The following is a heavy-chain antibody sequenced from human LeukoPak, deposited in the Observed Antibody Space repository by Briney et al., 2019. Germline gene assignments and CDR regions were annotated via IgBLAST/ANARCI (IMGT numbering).Heavy chain of an antibody. D-gene: IGHD3-3*01. CDR1: GFTFDSYE. J-gene: IGHJ4*02. Sequence: GGSLRLSCAASGFTFDSYEMNWVRQAPGKGLEWISYISSSGSTKYYADSVKGRFTISRDYAKHSLYLQLNGLRAEDTAVYYCARDANWSGEPDFWGQGTLVTVSS. V-gene: IGHV3-48*03. CDR2: ISSSGSTK. CDR3: ARDANWSGEPDF.